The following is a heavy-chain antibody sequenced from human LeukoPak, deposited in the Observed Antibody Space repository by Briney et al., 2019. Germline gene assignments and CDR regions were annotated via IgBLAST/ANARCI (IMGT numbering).Heavy chain of an antibody. V-gene: IGHV3-33*01. Sequence: PGGSLRLSCAASGFTFSSYGMHWIRQAPGKGLEWVAVIWYDGSNKYYADSVKGRFTISRDNSKNTLYLQMNSLRAEDTAVYYCARDPTPNWASYYFDYWGQGTLVTVSS. CDR2: IWYDGSNK. CDR3: ARDPTPNWASYYFDY. CDR1: GFTFSSYG. D-gene: IGHD7-27*01. J-gene: IGHJ4*02.